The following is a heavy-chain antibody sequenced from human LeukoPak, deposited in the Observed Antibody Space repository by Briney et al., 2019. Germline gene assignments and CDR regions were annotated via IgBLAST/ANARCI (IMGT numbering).Heavy chain of an antibody. D-gene: IGHD3-10*01. V-gene: IGHV3-7*01. Sequence: AGGSVRLSCAASGFTCSSYWRRWVGQAPGKGGEGVANIKEDGSENDYVDSVKGRFTISSHNAKNSLYLQMNSLRAEDTAVYYCVAGGAFDIWAQGTMVTVSS. CDR3: VAGGAFDI. CDR2: IKEDGSEN. J-gene: IGHJ3*02. CDR1: GFTCSSYW.